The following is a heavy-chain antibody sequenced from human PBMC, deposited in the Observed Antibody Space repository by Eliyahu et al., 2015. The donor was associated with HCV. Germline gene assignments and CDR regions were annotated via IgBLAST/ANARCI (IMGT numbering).Heavy chain of an antibody. CDR2: IFVSGRT. CDR3: AQARDDSNDYYLRYFFGH. CDR1: GFGFXXXA. Sequence: EVQILESGGGLVQPGGSLRLSXAASGFGFXXXAMSXVRQXPGKGLEXVSTIFVSGRTIYADSVKGRFTISRDNSRNTLNLQMNSLRAEDTAVYYCAQARDDSNDYYLRYFFGHWGQGTRVTVSS. D-gene: IGHD3-22*01. J-gene: IGHJ1*01. V-gene: IGHV3-23*01.